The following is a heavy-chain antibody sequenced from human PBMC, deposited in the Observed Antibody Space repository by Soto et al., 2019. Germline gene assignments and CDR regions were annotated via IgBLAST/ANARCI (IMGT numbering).Heavy chain of an antibody. Sequence: QVQLVESGGGVVQPGRSLRLSCAASGFTFSSYGMHWVRQAPGKGLEWVAVISYDGSNKYYADSVKGRFTISRDNSKNTLYLQMNSLIAEDTAVYYCAKDLLAYCGGDCYSRADYWGQGTLVTVSS. D-gene: IGHD2-21*02. V-gene: IGHV3-30*18. CDR1: GFTFSSYG. CDR3: AKDLLAYCGGDCYSRADY. J-gene: IGHJ4*02. CDR2: ISYDGSNK.